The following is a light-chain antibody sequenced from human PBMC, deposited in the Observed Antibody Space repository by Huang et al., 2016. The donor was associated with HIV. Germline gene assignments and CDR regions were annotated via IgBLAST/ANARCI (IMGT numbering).Light chain of an antibody. J-gene: IGKJ4*01. CDR2: DAT. CDR3: QQRYDWPLT. V-gene: IGKV3-11*01. Sequence: IVLTQSPATVSLSPGERATLSCKASQSVSSYLAWYQQISGQVPRLRIYDATSRAPGIPARFSGSGSGTDFTLTISNLGPEDFAIYCCQQRYDWPLTFGGGTKVEI. CDR1: QSVSSY.